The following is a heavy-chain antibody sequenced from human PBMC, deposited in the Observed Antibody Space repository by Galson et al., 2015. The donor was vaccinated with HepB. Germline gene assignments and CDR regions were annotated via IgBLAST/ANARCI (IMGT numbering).Heavy chain of an antibody. V-gene: IGHV3-7*03. J-gene: IGHJ3*02. Sequence: SLRLSCAGSGFTFSNYYMSWVRQSPGKGLQWVANLNQDGRETNYVDSVKGRFTISRDNAQRSVYLHMNRLSAEDTAIYYCARDSGACRGCALDIWGQGTVVTVSS. CDR2: LNQDGRET. CDR3: ARDSGACRGCALDI. CDR1: GFTFSNYY. D-gene: IGHD6-19*01.